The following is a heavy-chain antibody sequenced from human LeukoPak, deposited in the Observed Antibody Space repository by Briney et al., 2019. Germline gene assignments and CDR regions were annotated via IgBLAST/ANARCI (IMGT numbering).Heavy chain of an antibody. V-gene: IGHV4-59*01. D-gene: IGHD3-16*01. CDR2: IYYSGST. CDR1: GGSISSYY. Sequence: SETLSLTCTVSGGSISSYYWSWTRQPPGKGLEWIGYIYYSGSTNYNPSLKSRVTISVDTSKNQFSLKLSSVTAADTAVYYCAGGEWFDPWGQGTLVTVSS. J-gene: IGHJ5*02. CDR3: AGGEWFDP.